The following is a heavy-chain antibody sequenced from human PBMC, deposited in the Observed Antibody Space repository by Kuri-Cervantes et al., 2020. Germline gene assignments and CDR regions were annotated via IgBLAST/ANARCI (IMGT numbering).Heavy chain of an antibody. V-gene: IGHV5-51*01. CDR2: IYPGDSDT. D-gene: IGHD5-18*01. J-gene: IGHJ3*02. Sequence: GESLKISCKGSGYSFTNYWIGWVRQMPGKGLEWMGIIYPGDSDTRYSPSFQGQVTISADKSISTAYLQWGSLKASDTAMYYCARHFEGYSYGLDAFDIWGQGTMVTVSS. CDR3: ARHFEGYSYGLDAFDI. CDR1: GYSFTNYW.